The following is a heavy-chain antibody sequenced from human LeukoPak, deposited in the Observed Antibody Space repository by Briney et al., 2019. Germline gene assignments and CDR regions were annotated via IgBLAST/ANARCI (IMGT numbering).Heavy chain of an antibody. CDR1: GYTFTSYG. D-gene: IGHD4-17*01. CDR3: ARDSTVTTGYYYYMDV. J-gene: IGHJ6*03. V-gene: IGHV1-18*01. CDR2: ISPYNGNA. Sequence: ASVKVSCKASGYTFTSYGISWVRQAPGQGLEWMGWISPYNGNAHYAQKLQGRVTMTTDTSTSTVYMELSSLRSEDTAVYYCARDSTVTTGYYYYMDVWGKGTTVTISS.